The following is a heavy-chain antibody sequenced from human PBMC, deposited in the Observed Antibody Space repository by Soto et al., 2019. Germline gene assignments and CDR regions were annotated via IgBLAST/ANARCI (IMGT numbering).Heavy chain of an antibody. CDR3: ARGRRIFFQLHSVDRALIDS. D-gene: IGHD1-26*01. CDR1: GASLSAFS. V-gene: IGHV4-34*01. Sequence: QVQLQQWGAGLLKPSETLSLTCAVYGASLSAFSWPWIRQPPGKGLEWIGEISHRGSATYHSSLKIRVTISGDTSKNHFSLTVTSVTDADTAVYYCARGRRIFFQLHSVDRALIDSWGQGVLVTVSS. J-gene: IGHJ4*02. CDR2: ISHRGSA.